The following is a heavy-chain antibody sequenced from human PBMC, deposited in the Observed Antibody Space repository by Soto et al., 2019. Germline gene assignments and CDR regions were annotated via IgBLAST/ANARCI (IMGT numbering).Heavy chain of an antibody. CDR3: ASERYYHASSGYPFARQTFDY. CDR2: IIPIFGTA. J-gene: IGHJ4*02. CDR1: GGTFSSYA. Sequence: GASVKVSCKASGGTFSSYAISWVRQAPGQGLEWMGGIIPIFGTANYAQKFQGRVTITADESTSTAYMELSSLRSEDTAVYYCASERYYHASSGYPFARQTFDYWGQGTLVTVSS. D-gene: IGHD3-22*01. V-gene: IGHV1-69*13.